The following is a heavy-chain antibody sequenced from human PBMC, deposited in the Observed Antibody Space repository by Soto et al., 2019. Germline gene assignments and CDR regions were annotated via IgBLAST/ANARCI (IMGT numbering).Heavy chain of an antibody. Sequence: ASVKVSCKASGGTFSSYAISWVRQAPGQGLEWMGGIIPIFGTANYAQKFQGRVTITADESTSTAYMELSSLRSEDTAVYYCARDGRSGSYYKGYYYGMDVWGHGTTVTVSS. J-gene: IGHJ6*02. CDR3: ARDGRSGSYYKGYYYGMDV. D-gene: IGHD3-10*01. CDR2: IIPIFGTA. CDR1: GGTFSSYA. V-gene: IGHV1-69*13.